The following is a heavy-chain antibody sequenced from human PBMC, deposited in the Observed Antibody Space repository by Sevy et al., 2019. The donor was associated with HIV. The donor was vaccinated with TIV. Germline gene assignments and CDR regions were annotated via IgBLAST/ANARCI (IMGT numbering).Heavy chain of an antibody. CDR3: ARRRGYSYGSSRAQECVDAFDI. D-gene: IGHD5-18*01. J-gene: IGHJ3*02. CDR1: GYTFTGYY. CDR2: INPNSGGT. V-gene: IGHV1-2*02. Sequence: ASVKVSCKASGYTFTGYYMHWVRQAPGQGLEWMGWINPNSGGTNYAQKFQGRVTMTRDTSISTAYMELSRLRSDDTAVYYCARRRGYSYGSSRAQECVDAFDIWGQGTMVTVSS.